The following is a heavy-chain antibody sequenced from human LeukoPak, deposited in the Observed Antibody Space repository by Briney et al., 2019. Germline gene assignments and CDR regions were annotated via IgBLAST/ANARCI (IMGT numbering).Heavy chain of an antibody. V-gene: IGHV3-64*01. Sequence: GGSLRLSCAASGFTFSNYAMNWVRQAPGKGLEYVSGISSSGGSTYYANSVKGRFTISRDESKNTLYLQMGGLRAEDMAVYYCARSYSYGSYFDYWGQGTLVTVSS. CDR1: GFTFSNYA. CDR3: ARSYSYGSYFDY. CDR2: ISSSGGST. J-gene: IGHJ4*02. D-gene: IGHD5-18*01.